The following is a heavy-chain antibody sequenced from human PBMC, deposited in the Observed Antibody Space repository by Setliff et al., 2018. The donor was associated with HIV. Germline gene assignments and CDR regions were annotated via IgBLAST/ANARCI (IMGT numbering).Heavy chain of an antibody. CDR1: GYSISSGYY. J-gene: IGHJ4*02. Sequence: SETLSLTCTVSGYSISSGYYWGWIRQPPGKGLEWIGSMYHSGTAFHNPSLKSRVTISVDTSKKRFSLKLSSVTAAGTAVYYCTRHAPGSDYGDAYYFDYWGQGRLVTVSS. V-gene: IGHV4-38-2*02. CDR2: MYHSGTA. D-gene: IGHD4-17*01. CDR3: TRHAPGSDYGDAYYFDY.